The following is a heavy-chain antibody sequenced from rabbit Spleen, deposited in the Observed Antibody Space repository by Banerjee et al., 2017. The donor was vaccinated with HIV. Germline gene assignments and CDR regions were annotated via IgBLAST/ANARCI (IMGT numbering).Heavy chain of an antibody. V-gene: IGHV1S45*01. D-gene: IGHD3-1*01. CDR1: GYSFSRGYD. CDR3: ASDIYGYGVFSL. CDR2: IYTGNGKT. J-gene: IGHJ3*01. Sequence: ELVEYGGGLVQPEGSLTLTCTASGYSFSRGYDMCWVRQAPGKGLEWIACIYTGNGKTYYASWAKGRFTISKTSSTTVTLQMTSLTVADTATYFCASDIYGYGVFSLWGQGTLVTVS.